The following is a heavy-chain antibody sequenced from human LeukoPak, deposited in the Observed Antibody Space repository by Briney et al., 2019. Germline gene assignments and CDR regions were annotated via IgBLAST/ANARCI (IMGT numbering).Heavy chain of an antibody. D-gene: IGHD3-22*01. J-gene: IGHJ4*02. Sequence: ASVKVSCKASGYTFTSYGISWVRQAPGQGLEWMGWISAYNGNTNYAQKLQGRVTMTTDTSTSTAYMELRSLRSDDTAVYYCASPGAYYDSSGVDYWGQGTLVTVSS. CDR3: ASPGAYYDSSGVDY. CDR1: GYTFTSYG. CDR2: ISAYNGNT. V-gene: IGHV1-18*01.